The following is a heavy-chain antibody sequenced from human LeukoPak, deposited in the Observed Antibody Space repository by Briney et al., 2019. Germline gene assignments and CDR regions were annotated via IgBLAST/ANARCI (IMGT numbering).Heavy chain of an antibody. Sequence: SVKVSCNASGGTFSSYAISWVRQAPGQGLEWMGRIIPIFGTANYAQKFQGRVTITTDESTSTAYMELSSLRSEDTAVYYCAREQRWYQRHGAFDIWGQGTMVTVSS. J-gene: IGHJ3*02. D-gene: IGHD2-15*01. CDR2: IIPIFGTA. CDR1: GGTFSSYA. CDR3: AREQRWYQRHGAFDI. V-gene: IGHV1-69*05.